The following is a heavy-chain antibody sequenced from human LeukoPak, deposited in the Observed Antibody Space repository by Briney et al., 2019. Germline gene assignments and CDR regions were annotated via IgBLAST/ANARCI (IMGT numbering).Heavy chain of an antibody. CDR3: ARKYCSSTSCIRAGIDP. J-gene: IGHJ5*02. CDR2: INHSGST. V-gene: IGHV4-34*01. Sequence: PSETLSLTCAVYGGSFSGYYWSWIRQPPGKGLEWIGEINHSGSTNYNPSLKSRVTISVDTSKNQFSLKLSSVTAADTAVYYCARKYCSSTSCIRAGIDPWGQGTLVTVSS. CDR1: GGSFSGYY. D-gene: IGHD2-2*01.